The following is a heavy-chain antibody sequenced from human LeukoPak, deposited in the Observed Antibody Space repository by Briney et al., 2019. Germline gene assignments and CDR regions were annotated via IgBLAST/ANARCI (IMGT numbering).Heavy chain of an antibody. D-gene: IGHD2-2*01. CDR1: GGSISISSYY. Sequence: SETLSLTCTVSGGSISISSYYWGWIRQPPGKGLEWFGGIYFSGSTYYNPSLKSRVTISVDTSKNQFSLKLSSVTAADTAVYYCARGDRDCSSTSCYGDFDYWGQGTLVTVSS. J-gene: IGHJ4*02. CDR2: IYFSGST. V-gene: IGHV4-39*01. CDR3: ARGDRDCSSTSCYGDFDY.